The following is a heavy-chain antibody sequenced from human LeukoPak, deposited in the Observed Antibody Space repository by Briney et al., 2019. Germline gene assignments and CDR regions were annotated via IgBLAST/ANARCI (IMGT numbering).Heavy chain of an antibody. CDR3: TLLYYYDSSGYPPYFDY. CDR1: GFTFSNAW. D-gene: IGHD3-22*01. Sequence: GGSLRLSCAASGFTFSNAWMSWVRQAPGKGLEWVGRIKSKTDGGTTDYAAPVKGRFTISRDDSKNTLYLQMNSLKTEDTAVYYCTLLYYYDSSGYPPYFDYWGQGTLVTVSS. V-gene: IGHV3-15*01. CDR2: IKSKTDGGTT. J-gene: IGHJ4*02.